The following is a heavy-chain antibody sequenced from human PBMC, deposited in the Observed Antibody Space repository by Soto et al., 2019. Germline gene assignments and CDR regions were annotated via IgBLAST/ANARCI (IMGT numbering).Heavy chain of an antibody. D-gene: IGHD3-22*01. CDR1: GFTVSSNY. V-gene: IGHV3-53*02. J-gene: IGHJ6*02. CDR3: ARPGGFDYYDSSGYKTSYYYYGMDV. Sequence: EVQLVETGGGLIQPGGSLRLSCAASGFTVSSNYMSWVRQAPGKGLEWVSVIYSGGSTYYADSVKGRVTISRDNSKNTLYLQMNSLRAEDTAVYYCARPGGFDYYDSSGYKTSYYYYGMDVWGQGTTVTVSS. CDR2: IYSGGST.